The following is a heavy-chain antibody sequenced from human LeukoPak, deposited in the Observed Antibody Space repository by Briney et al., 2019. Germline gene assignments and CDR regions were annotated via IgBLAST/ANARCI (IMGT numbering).Heavy chain of an antibody. CDR2: IYPGDSDT. J-gene: IGHJ4*02. CDR3: ARPGKGGGWVFDY. D-gene: IGHD3-10*01. Sequence: GESLKISCKGSGYNYTGYFIGWVRQMPGKGLEWMGIIYPGDSDTRYSPSFQGQVTISADKSISTAYLQWSSLKASDTAMYYCARPGKGGGWVFDYWGQGTLVTVSS. V-gene: IGHV5-51*01. CDR1: GYNYTGYF.